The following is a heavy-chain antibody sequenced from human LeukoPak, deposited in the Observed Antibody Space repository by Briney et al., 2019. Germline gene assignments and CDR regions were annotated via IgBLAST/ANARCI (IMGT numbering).Heavy chain of an antibody. CDR2: INPNSGGT. Sequence: ASVKVSCKASGYTFTGYYMHWVRQAPGQRLEWMGWINPNSGGTNYAQKFQGRVTMTRDTSISTAYMELSRLRSDDTAVYYCARSPLAAAGRVDPWGQGTLVPSPQ. D-gene: IGHD6-13*01. CDR1: GYTFTGYY. V-gene: IGHV1-2*02. J-gene: IGHJ5*02. CDR3: ARSPLAAAGRVDP.